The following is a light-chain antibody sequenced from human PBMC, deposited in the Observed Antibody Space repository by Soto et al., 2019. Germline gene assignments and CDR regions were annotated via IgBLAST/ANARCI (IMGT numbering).Light chain of an antibody. V-gene: IGKV1-5*03. CDR1: QSISSY. CDR3: QHYNSYSEA. Sequence: DIQMTQSPSSLSASVGDRVTISCWASQSISSYLNWYQQKPGKAPKLLIYKASTLKSRVPSRFSGSGSGTEFTLTISSLQPDDFATYYCQHYNSYSEAFGQGTKVDIK. CDR2: KAS. J-gene: IGKJ1*01.